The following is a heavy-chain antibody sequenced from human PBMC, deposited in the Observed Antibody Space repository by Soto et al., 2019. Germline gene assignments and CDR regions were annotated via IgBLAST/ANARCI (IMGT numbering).Heavy chain of an antibody. CDR2: IIPIFGTA. CDR1: GGTFSSYA. CDR3: AKNTENYYYGMDV. J-gene: IGHJ6*02. V-gene: IGHV1-69*12. Sequence: QVQLVQSGAEVKNPRSSVKVSCKASGGTFSSYAISWVRQAPGQGLEWMGGIIPIFGTADYAQKFQGRVTITADEPTCTADVVLSSLRSEDTAVYYCAKNTENYYYGMDVWGQGTTVTVSS.